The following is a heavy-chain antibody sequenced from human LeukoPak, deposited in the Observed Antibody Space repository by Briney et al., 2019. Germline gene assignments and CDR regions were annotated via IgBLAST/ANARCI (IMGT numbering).Heavy chain of an antibody. CDR3: ARHVGHDFWSGYRSVDP. D-gene: IGHD3-3*01. CDR1: GGSLRRTGYC. J-gene: IGHJ5*02. CDR2: IYHNGST. Sequence: SETLSLTCTVSGGSLRRTGYCWGWIRQPPGKGLEWIGSIYHNGSTCNNPSLKSRVILSVDTSKNQFSLKLSSVTAADTAVYYCARHVGHDFWSGYRSVDPWGQGTLVTVSS. V-gene: IGHV4-39*01.